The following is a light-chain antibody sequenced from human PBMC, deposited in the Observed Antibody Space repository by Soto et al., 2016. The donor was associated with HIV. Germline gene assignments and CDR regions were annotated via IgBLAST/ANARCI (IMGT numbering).Light chain of an antibody. CDR1: QSISSY. V-gene: IGKV1-39*01. CDR3: QQYNSYPRT. CDR2: AAS. Sequence: DIQMTQSPSSLSASVGDRLTITCRASQSISSYLNWYQQKPGKAPKLLIYAASSLQSGVPSRFSGSGSGTDFTLTISSLQPEDFATYYCQQYNSYPRTFSQGTKVDTK. J-gene: IGKJ1*01.